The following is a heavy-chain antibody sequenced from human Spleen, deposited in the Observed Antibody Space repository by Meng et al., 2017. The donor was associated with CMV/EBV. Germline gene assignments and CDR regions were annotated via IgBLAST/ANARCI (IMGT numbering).Heavy chain of an antibody. D-gene: IGHD2-2*02. V-gene: IGHV3-23*01. CDR3: ARVSCSSTSCYTLDF. Sequence: GESLKISCAASGFTFSNYAMSWVRQAPGKGLEWVSVISGSGGSTYYADSVKGRFTISRDNSKNTLYLQMNSLRAEDTAAYYCARVSCSSTSCYTLDFWGQGTLVTVSS. J-gene: IGHJ4*02. CDR1: GFTFSNYA. CDR2: ISGSGGST.